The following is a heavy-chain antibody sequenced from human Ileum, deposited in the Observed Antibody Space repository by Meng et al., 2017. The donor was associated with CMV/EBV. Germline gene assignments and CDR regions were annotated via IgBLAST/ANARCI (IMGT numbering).Heavy chain of an antibody. V-gene: IGHV1-69*02. Sequence: SVKVSCKASGGTFSSYTISWVRQAPGQGLEWMGRIIPILGIANYAQKFQGRVTITADKSTSTAYMELSSLRSEDTAVYYCARRHDYGDYLLPPFDYWGQGKLVHGAS. D-gene: IGHD4-17*01. CDR2: IIPILGIA. J-gene: IGHJ4*01. CDR1: GGTFSSYT. CDR3: ARRHDYGDYLLPPFDY.